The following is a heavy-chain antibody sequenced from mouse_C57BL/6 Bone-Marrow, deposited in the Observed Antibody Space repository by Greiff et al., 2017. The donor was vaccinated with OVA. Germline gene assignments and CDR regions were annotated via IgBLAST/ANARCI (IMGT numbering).Heavy chain of an antibody. D-gene: IGHD1-1*01. J-gene: IGHJ2*01. CDR1: GYTFTSYG. Sequence: QVQLQQSGAELVRPGASVTLSCKASGYTFTSYGISWVKQRTGQGLEWIGEIYPRSGNTYYNEKFKGKATLTADKSSSTAYMELRSLTSEDSAVYFCARWYYGTLYYFDYWGQGTTLTVSS. V-gene: IGHV1-81*01. CDR3: ARWYYGTLYYFDY. CDR2: IYPRSGNT.